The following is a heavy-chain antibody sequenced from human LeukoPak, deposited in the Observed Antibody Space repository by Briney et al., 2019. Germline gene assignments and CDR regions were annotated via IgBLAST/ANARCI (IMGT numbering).Heavy chain of an antibody. J-gene: IGHJ4*02. D-gene: IGHD2/OR15-2a*01. CDR2: IDGSGGGT. CDR1: GFTFSSYA. V-gene: IGHV3-23*01. Sequence: GGSLRLSCAASGFTFSSYAMSWVRQAPGKGLEWVSSIDGSGGGTYYADSVKGRFTVSRDNSKNTLHLQMNSLRAEDTAVYFCARGSNSGFSIDNWGQGTLVTVSS. CDR3: ARGSNSGFSIDN.